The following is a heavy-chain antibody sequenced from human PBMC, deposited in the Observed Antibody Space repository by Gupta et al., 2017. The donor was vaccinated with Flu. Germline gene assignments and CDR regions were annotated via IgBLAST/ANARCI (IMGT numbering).Heavy chain of an antibody. CDR3: VAADRTSDY. V-gene: IGHV3-74*01. Sequence: SSYWMHWVRQPPGKGPVWVSRINSDGTWTTYADSVKGRFTISRDIAKNTLFLQMDSLRAEDTALYYCVAADRTSDYWGQGTLVTVSS. J-gene: IGHJ4*02. CDR2: INSDGTWT. D-gene: IGHD1-1*01. CDR1: SSYW.